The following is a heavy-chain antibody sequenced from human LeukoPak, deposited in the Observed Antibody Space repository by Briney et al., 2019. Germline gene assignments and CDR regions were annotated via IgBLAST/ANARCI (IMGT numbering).Heavy chain of an antibody. CDR2: MSRSGDII. D-gene: IGHD3-10*01. J-gene: IGHJ4*02. V-gene: IGHV3-48*01. Sequence: GGSLRLSCAASRFTFSSYAMNWVRQVPGKGLESVSYMSRSGDIIYYADSAKGRFTISRGNAKNSLYLQMNSLRAEDTAVYYCARDVYYGSGSPRLDYWGQGTLVTVSS. CDR3: ARDVYYGSGSPRLDY. CDR1: RFTFSSYA.